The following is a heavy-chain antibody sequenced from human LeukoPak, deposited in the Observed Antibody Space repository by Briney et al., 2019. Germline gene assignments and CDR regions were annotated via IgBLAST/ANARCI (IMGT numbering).Heavy chain of an antibody. V-gene: IGHV3-23*01. CDR3: AKARGAAAANDFDY. Sequence: GGSLRLSCAASGFTFSNYAMSWVRQAPGKGLEWVSPISNRGGVTYYAESVKGRFTISRDNPKNTLYLQMNSLRAEDTAIYYCAKARGAAAANDFDYWGQGTLVTVSS. CDR1: GFTFSNYA. D-gene: IGHD6-13*01. J-gene: IGHJ4*02. CDR2: ISNRGGVT.